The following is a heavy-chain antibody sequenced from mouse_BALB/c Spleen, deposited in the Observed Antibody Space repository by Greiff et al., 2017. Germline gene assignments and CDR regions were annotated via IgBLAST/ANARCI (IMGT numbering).Heavy chain of an antibody. Sequence: QVQLKQSGAELVRPGSSVKISCKASGYAFSSYWMNWVKQRPGQGLEWIGQIYPGDGDTNYNGKFKGKATLTADKSSSTAYMQLSSLTSEDSAVYFCARESAYYYGSSSWFAYWGQGTLVTVSA. J-gene: IGHJ3*01. V-gene: IGHV1-80*01. CDR2: IYPGDGDT. CDR1: GYAFSSYW. CDR3: ARESAYYYGSSSWFAY. D-gene: IGHD1-1*01.